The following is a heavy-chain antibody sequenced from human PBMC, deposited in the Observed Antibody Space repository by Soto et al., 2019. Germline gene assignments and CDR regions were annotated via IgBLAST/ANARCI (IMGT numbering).Heavy chain of an antibody. J-gene: IGHJ4*02. Sequence: QAQVGQSGSEVRKPGSSVKRSCHASEGTFNSYAIAWVRQAPGQGLEWMGGIIPYYNTLNYAQKFQDRVTITADDSTNTVYMELSSLRSDDTAVYFCASGASRWYPYFFDSWAQGTLVTVSS. V-gene: IGHV1-69*01. D-gene: IGHD6-13*01. CDR3: ASGASRWYPYFFDS. CDR1: EGTFNSYA. CDR2: IIPYYNTL.